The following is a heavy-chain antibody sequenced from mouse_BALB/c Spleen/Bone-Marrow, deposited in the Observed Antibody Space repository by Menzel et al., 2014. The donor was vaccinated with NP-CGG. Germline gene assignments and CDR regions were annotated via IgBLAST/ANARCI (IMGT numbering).Heavy chain of an antibody. CDR2: INPESSTI. V-gene: IGHV4-1*02. CDR3: ARLGYYGMMAF. CDR1: GFDFSRYW. Sequence: EVKLMESGGGLVQPGGSLKLSCAVSGFDFSRYWMSWVRQASGKGLEWIGEINPESSTINYTPSLKDKFIISRDNAKNTLYLQMSKVRSEDTALYYCARLGYYGMMAFWGQGTSVTVSS. J-gene: IGHJ4*01. D-gene: IGHD1-1*01.